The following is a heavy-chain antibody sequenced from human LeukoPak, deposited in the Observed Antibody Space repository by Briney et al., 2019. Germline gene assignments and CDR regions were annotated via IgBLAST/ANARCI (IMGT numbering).Heavy chain of an antibody. D-gene: IGHD1-14*01. V-gene: IGHV1-18*01. CDR3: ARVRHHDEGVDY. CDR2: ISAYNGNT. J-gene: IGHJ4*02. CDR1: GYTFTSYG. Sequence: ASVKVSCKASGYTFTSYGISWVRQAPGQGLEWMGWISAYNGNTNYAQKLQGRVTMTTDTSTSTAYMELSSLRSEDTAVYYCARVRHHDEGVDYWGQGTLVTVSS.